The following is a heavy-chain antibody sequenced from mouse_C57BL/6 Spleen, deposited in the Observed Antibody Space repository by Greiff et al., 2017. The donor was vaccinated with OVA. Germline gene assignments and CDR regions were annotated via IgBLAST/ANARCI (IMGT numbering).Heavy chain of an antibody. CDR2: INPYNGGT. J-gene: IGHJ4*01. Sequence: VQLQQSGPVLVKPGASVKMSCKASGYTFTDYYMNWVKQSHGKSLEWIGVINPYNGGTSYNQKFKGKATLTVDKSSSTAYMELNSLTSEDSAVYYCARSVTTVVGDYAMDYWGQGTSVTVSS. V-gene: IGHV1-19*01. CDR1: GYTFTDYY. D-gene: IGHD1-1*01. CDR3: ARSVTTVVGDYAMDY.